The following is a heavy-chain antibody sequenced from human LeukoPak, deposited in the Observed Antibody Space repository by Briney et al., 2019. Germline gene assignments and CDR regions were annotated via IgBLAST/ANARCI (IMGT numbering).Heavy chain of an antibody. CDR2: INHSGST. V-gene: IGHV4-34*01. CDR1: GGSFSGYY. D-gene: IGHD6-13*01. CDR3: ARGPVFGIAAAGSRRWFDP. J-gene: IGHJ5*02. Sequence: SETLSLTCAVYGGSFSGYYWSWIRQPPGKGLEWIGEINHSGSTNYNPSLKSRVTISVDTSKNQFSLKLSSVTAADTAVHYCARGPVFGIAAAGSRRWFDPWGQGTLVTVS.